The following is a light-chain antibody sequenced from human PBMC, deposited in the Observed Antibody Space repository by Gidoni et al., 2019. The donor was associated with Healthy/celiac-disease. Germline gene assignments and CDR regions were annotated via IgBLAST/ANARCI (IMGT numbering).Light chain of an antibody. J-gene: IGKJ2*01. CDR3: QQYGSSPDT. CDR1: QSVSSSY. V-gene: IGKV3-20*01. Sequence: EIVLTQSPGTLSLSPGERATLSCRASQSVSSSYLAWYQQKPGQAPRLLIYGASSRATGIPDRFSGSGSGTDFTLTPSRLEPEDFAVYYCQQYGSSPDTFGQGTKLEIK. CDR2: GAS.